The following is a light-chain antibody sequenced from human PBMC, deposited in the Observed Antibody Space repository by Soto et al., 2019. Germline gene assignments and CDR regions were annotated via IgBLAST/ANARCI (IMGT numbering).Light chain of an antibody. CDR1: EDVSDY. CDR3: QLYKNVILT. V-gene: IGKV1-33*01. Sequence: DIKMTQSPSSLSASVGDRVTLTCQASEDVSDYVNWYQQKPGRAPKLLIYDASKLETGVPSRFSGSGSGTDFNFTIRDLQPEDFATYYCQLYKNVILTFGGGTRVDI. CDR2: DAS. J-gene: IGKJ4*01.